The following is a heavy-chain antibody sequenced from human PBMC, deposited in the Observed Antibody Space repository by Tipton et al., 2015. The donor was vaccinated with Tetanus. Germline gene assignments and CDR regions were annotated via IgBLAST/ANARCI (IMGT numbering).Heavy chain of an antibody. J-gene: IGHJ4*02. D-gene: IGHD2/OR15-2a*01. V-gene: IGHV4-34*01. CDR3: ARANNEYPKKGPFDS. CDR1: GGSLSRYY. Sequence: GLVKPSDTLSLTCAVYGGSLSRYYWTWIRQPPGKGLEWIGEVDDSGSTNYSPSLKSRVTISLDTSKNQFSLKLTSVTAADTAVYYCARANNEYPKKGPFDSWGQGILVIVSS. CDR2: VDDSGST.